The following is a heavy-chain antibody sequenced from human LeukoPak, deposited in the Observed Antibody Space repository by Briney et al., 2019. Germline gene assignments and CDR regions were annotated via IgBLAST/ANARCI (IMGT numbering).Heavy chain of an antibody. CDR3: ARDGSAYNFDY. D-gene: IGHD5-24*01. CDR2: INNDGSYI. Sequence: GGSLRLSCAASGFTFSTYAMHWVRQAPGKGLEWVSRINNDGSYINYADSVKGRFTISRDNAKNTLNLQMNSLRAEDTAVYFCARDGSAYNFDYWGQGVLVTVSS. V-gene: IGHV3-74*01. J-gene: IGHJ4*02. CDR1: GFTFSTYA.